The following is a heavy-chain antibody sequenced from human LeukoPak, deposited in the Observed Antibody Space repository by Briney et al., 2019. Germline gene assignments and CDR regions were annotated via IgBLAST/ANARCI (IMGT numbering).Heavy chain of an antibody. D-gene: IGHD5-18*01. V-gene: IGHV4-39*01. J-gene: IGHJ6*02. CDR2: IYYNGRT. CDR3: ATRNVDTAMGRPDYYYYYGMDV. CDR1: GGSISSSSYY. Sequence: SEPLSLTCTVSGGSISSSSYYWRWIRQPPGKGLEWIGSIYYNGRTYYNPSLKSPVTISLHTSQSQFSLKLSSVTAADTAVYYCATRNVDTAMGRPDYYYYYGMDVWGQRATVTVSS.